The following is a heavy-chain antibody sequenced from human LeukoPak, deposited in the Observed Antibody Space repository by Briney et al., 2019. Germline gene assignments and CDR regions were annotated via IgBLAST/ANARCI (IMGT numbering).Heavy chain of an antibody. V-gene: IGHV3-48*03. Sequence: GGSLRLSCAGSGFTFSSFEMDWVRRAPGKGLEWISHIGPSGSAINYADSVKGRFTISRDNAKNSLYLQMNSLRAEDTAVYYCARGITGTGYYYYYYMDVWGKGTTVTVSS. J-gene: IGHJ6*03. CDR2: IGPSGSAI. CDR3: ARGITGTGYYYYYYMDV. D-gene: IGHD1-20*01. CDR1: GFTFSSFE.